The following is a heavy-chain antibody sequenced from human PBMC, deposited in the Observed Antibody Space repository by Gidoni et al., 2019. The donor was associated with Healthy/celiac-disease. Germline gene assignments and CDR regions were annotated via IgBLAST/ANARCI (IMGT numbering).Heavy chain of an antibody. V-gene: IGHV2-26*01. CDR1: WFSLSTARMG. CDR2: IFTNDEK. J-gene: IGHJ5*02. D-gene: IGHD5-12*01. Sequence: QFTFKGSGPVLLKPTDTLTLPCTVSWFSLSTARMGASWILQPPGKALAWLAHIFTNDEKSYITSLKSRTTISKDTYKSQVVLTMTNMDPVDTAKYYGARIRYSGYDGNWFDPWGQGTLVTVSS. CDR3: ARIRYSGYDGNWFDP.